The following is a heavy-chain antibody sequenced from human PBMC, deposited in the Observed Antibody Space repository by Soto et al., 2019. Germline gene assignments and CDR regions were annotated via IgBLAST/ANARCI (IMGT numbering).Heavy chain of an antibody. CDR3: ANSVGSSWFSGMDV. V-gene: IGHV3-30*18. CDR1: GFTFSSYG. D-gene: IGHD6-13*01. CDR2: ISYDGSNK. Sequence: GGSLRLSCAASGFTFSSYGMHWVRQAPGKGLEWVAVISYDGSNKYYADSVKGRFTISRDNSKNTLYLQMNSLRAEDTAVYYCANSVGSSWFSGMDVWGQGTTVTVSS. J-gene: IGHJ6*02.